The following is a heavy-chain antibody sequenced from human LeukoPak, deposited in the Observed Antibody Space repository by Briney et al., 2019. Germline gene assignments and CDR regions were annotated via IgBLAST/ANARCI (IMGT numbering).Heavy chain of an antibody. CDR2: IWSSSSI. J-gene: IGHJ4*02. D-gene: IGHD6-13*01. CDR3: AKDRYSGLNTIDY. CDR1: GFTFSSYS. Sequence: PGGSLRLSCAASGFTFSSYSMNWVRQAPGKGLEWVSYIWSSSSIYYADSVKGRFTISRDDAKNSLYLQMNSLRAEDTAVYYCAKDRYSGLNTIDYWGQGTLVTVSS. V-gene: IGHV3-48*01.